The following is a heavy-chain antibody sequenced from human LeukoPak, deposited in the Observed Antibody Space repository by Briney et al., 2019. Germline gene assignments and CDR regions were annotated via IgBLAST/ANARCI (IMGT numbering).Heavy chain of an antibody. CDR2: ISGSGGST. Sequence: GGSLRLSCAASGFTFSSYAMSWVRQAPGKGLEWVSAISGSGGSTYYADSVKGRFTISRDNSKNTLYLQMNSLRAEDTAVYYCAKDPYSGYDLNWFDPWGQGTLVTVSS. D-gene: IGHD5-12*01. J-gene: IGHJ5*02. CDR3: AKDPYSGYDLNWFDP. V-gene: IGHV3-23*01. CDR1: GFTFSSYA.